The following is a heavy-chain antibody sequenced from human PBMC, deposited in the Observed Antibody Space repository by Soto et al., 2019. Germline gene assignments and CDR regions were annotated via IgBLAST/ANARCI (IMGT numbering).Heavy chain of an antibody. CDR1: GYSFTSHW. D-gene: IGHD1-1*01. CDR3: ARRAELERGYYYYGMDV. J-gene: IGHJ6*02. V-gene: IGHV5-51*01. Sequence: GESLKISCKGSGYSFTSHWIGWVRQMPGKGLEWMGIIYPGDSDTRYSPSFQGQVTISADKSISTAYLQWSSLKASDTAMYYCARRAELERGYYYYGMDVWGQGTTVTVSS. CDR2: IYPGDSDT.